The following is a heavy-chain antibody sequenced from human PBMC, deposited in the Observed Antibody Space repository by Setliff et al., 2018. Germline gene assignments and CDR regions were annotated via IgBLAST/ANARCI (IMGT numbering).Heavy chain of an antibody. J-gene: IGHJ4*02. CDR3: ARDRSGGRDY. CDR2: IKQDGSST. Sequence: LRLSCAASGFTFSSYWMSWVRQAPGKGLEWVANIKQDGSSTSYTDSVKGRFTISRDNAKNTLYLQMNSLRAEDTAVYYCARDRSGGRDYWGQGTLVTVSS. D-gene: IGHD6-25*01. CDR1: GFTFSSYW. V-gene: IGHV3-7*01.